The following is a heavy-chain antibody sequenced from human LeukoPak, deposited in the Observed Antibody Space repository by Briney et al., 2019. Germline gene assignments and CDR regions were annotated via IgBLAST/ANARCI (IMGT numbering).Heavy chain of an antibody. CDR3: ARGLRGARGGVGAY. D-gene: IGHD4/OR15-4a*01. CDR2: MNPNGGNT. Sequence: GASVKVSCKASGYTFTSYDINWVRQATGQGLEWMGWMNPNGGNTGYAQKFQGRVTMTRNTSISTAYMELSSLRSEDTAVYYCARGLRGARGGVGAYWGQGTLVTVSS. CDR1: GYTFTSYD. V-gene: IGHV1-8*01. J-gene: IGHJ4*02.